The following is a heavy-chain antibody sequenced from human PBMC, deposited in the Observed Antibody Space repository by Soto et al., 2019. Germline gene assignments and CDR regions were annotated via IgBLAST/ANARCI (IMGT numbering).Heavy chain of an antibody. CDR1: GYTFTSYG. CDR3: ARDPMYITIFGVVTGNWFDP. V-gene: IGHV1-18*01. Sequence: GASVKVSCKASGYTFTSYGISWGRQAPGQGLEWMGWISAYNGNTNYAQKLQGRVTMTTDTSTSTAYMELRSLRSDDTAMYYCARDPMYITIFGVVTGNWFDPWGQGTLVTVSS. CDR2: ISAYNGNT. D-gene: IGHD3-3*01. J-gene: IGHJ5*02.